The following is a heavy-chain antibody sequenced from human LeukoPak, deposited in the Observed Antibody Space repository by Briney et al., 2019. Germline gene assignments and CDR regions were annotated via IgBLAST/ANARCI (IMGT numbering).Heavy chain of an antibody. J-gene: IGHJ3*02. D-gene: IGHD3-22*01. CDR1: GFTFSSYA. CDR2: ISGSGGST. V-gene: IGHV3-23*01. Sequence: GGSLRLSCAASGFTFSSYAMSWVRQAPGKGLEWVSAISGSGGSTYYADSVKGRFTISRDNSKNTLYLQMNSLRAEDTAVYYCAKDSNYYDSSGYSDDAFDIWGQGTMVTVSS. CDR3: AKDSNYYDSSGYSDDAFDI.